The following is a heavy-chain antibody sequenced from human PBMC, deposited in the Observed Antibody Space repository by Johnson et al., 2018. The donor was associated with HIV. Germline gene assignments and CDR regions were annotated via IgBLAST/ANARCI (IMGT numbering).Heavy chain of an antibody. Sequence: VQLVESGGGLVQPGRSLRLSCAASGFTFDDYAMHWVRQAPGKGLEWVTGISLNSGSIGYADSVKGRFTISRDNSKNTLYLQMNSLRAEDTAVYYCARAGARAFDIWGQGTMVTVSS. J-gene: IGHJ3*02. D-gene: IGHD1-26*01. V-gene: IGHV3-9*01. CDR2: ISLNSGSI. CDR3: ARAGARAFDI. CDR1: GFTFDDYA.